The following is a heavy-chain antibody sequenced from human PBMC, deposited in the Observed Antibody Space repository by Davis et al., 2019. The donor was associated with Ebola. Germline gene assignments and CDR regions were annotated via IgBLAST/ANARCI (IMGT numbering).Heavy chain of an antibody. CDR1: GFRFSSYV. V-gene: IGHV3-23*01. Sequence: GGSLRLSCVAPGFRFSSYVMGWVRQAPGKGLEWVSRIGGSGDTADYGDSVRGRFTISRDNSKTTLYLQMISLRAEDTATYYCARVILWWDDDGGGPTTYYFDFWGQGALVTVSS. D-gene: IGHD2-21*01. CDR2: IGGSGDTA. J-gene: IGHJ4*02. CDR3: ARVILWWDDDGGGPTTYYFDF.